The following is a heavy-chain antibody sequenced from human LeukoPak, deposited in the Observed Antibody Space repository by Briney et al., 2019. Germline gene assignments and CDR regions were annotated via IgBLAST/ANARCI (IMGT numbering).Heavy chain of an antibody. D-gene: IGHD3-10*01. CDR2: IIPIFGTA. CDR1: GGTFSSYA. J-gene: IGHJ5*02. V-gene: IGHV1-69*01. Sequence: SVKVSCKASGGTFSSYAISWVRQAPGQGLEWMGGIIPIFGTANYEQKFQGRVTITADESTSTAYMELSSLRSEDTAVYYCARYDYYGSGSYSFDPWGQGTLVTVSS. CDR3: ARYDYYGSGSYSFDP.